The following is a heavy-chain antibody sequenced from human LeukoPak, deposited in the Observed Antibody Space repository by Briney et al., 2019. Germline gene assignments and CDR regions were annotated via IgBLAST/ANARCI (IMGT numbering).Heavy chain of an antibody. Sequence: SETLSLTCTVSGGSISSSSYYWGWIRQPPGKGLEWIGSIYYSGSTYYNPSLKSRVTISVDTSKNQFSLKLSSVTAADTAVYYCARAWEQLVPDYWGQGTLVTVSS. V-gene: IGHV4-39*07. CDR1: GGSISSSSYY. J-gene: IGHJ4*02. CDR2: IYYSGST. D-gene: IGHD6-6*01. CDR3: ARAWEQLVPDY.